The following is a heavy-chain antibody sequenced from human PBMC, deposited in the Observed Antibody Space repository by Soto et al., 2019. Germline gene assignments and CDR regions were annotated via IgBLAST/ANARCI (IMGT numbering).Heavy chain of an antibody. D-gene: IGHD1-26*01. V-gene: IGHV4-59*01. J-gene: IGHJ4*02. CDR2: IYYSGST. Sequence: SETLSLTCTFSGGSISRYYWSWIRQPPGKGLEWIGYIYYSGSTNYNPSLKSRVTISVDTSKNQFSLKLSSVTAADTAVYYCASRYGGNFDYWGQGTLVTVS. CDR1: GGSISRYY. CDR3: ASRYGGNFDY.